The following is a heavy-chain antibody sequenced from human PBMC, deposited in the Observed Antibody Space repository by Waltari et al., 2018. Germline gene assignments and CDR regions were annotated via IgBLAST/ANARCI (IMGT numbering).Heavy chain of an antibody. V-gene: IGHV4-38-2*01. D-gene: IGHD6-13*01. CDR3: ARLGPPSSWYHWYFDL. CDR1: GYSIRSGYY. Sequence: QVQLQESGPGLVKPSETLSLTCAVSGYSIRSGYYWGWIRSPPGKGLEWIGSIYHSGSTYYNPSLKSRVTISVDTSKNQFSLKLSSVTAADTAVYYCARLGPPSSWYHWYFDLWGRGTLVTVSS. J-gene: IGHJ2*01. CDR2: IYHSGST.